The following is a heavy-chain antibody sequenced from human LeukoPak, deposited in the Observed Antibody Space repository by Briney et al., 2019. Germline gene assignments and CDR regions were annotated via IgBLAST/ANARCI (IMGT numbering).Heavy chain of an antibody. V-gene: IGHV3-30*18. J-gene: IGHJ3*02. CDR3: AKDRVQSSAFDI. D-gene: IGHD1-1*01. Sequence: GRSLRLFCAASGLTFSSYGMHWVRQAPGKGLEWVAVISYDGSNKYYADSVKGRFTISRDNSKNTLYLQMNSLRAEDTAVYYCAKDRVQSSAFDIWGQGTMVTVSS. CDR2: ISYDGSNK. CDR1: GLTFSSYG.